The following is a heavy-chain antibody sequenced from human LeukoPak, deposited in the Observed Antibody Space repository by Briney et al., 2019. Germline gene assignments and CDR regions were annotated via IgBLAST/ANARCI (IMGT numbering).Heavy chain of an antibody. D-gene: IGHD2-2*01. CDR1: GFTFSSYS. Sequence: GGFLRLSCAASGFTFSSYSMNWVRQAPGKGLEWVSSISSSSSYIYYADSVKGRFTISRDNAKNSLYLQMNSLRAEDTAVYYCARVAVGYCSSTSCYGGVPYYYYYMDVWGKGTTVTVSS. V-gene: IGHV3-21*01. J-gene: IGHJ6*03. CDR2: ISSSSSYI. CDR3: ARVAVGYCSSTSCYGGVPYYYYYMDV.